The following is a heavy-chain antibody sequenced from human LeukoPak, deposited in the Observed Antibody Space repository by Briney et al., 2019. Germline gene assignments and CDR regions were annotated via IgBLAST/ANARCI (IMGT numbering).Heavy chain of an antibody. CDR2: IKQDGSEK. CDR3: ARDPPYYDILTGYYLLPGYFDY. D-gene: IGHD3-9*01. Sequence: PGGSLRLSCAASGFTFSSYWMSWVRQAPGKGLEWVANIKQDGSEKYYVDSVKGRFTISRDNAKNSLYLQMNSLRAEDTAVYYCARDPPYYDILTGYYLLPGYFDYWGQGTLVTVSS. CDR1: GFTFSSYW. V-gene: IGHV3-7*01. J-gene: IGHJ4*02.